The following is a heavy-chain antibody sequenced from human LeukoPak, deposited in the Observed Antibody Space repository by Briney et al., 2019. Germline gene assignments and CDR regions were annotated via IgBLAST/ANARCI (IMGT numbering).Heavy chain of an antibody. Sequence: ASVKVSCKASGYTFTGYYMQWVRQAPGQGLEWMGWINPNSGGTNYAQKFQGWVTMTRDTSISTAYMELSRLRSDDTAVYYCATTMVRGAFLFDYWGQGTLVTVSS. J-gene: IGHJ4*02. CDR3: ATTMVRGAFLFDY. CDR2: INPNSGGT. CDR1: GYTFTGYY. V-gene: IGHV1-2*04. D-gene: IGHD3-10*01.